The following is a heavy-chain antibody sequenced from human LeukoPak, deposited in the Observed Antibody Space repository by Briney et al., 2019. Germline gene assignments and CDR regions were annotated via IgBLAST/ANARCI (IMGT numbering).Heavy chain of an antibody. CDR3: AKGRVAAASAGSY. D-gene: IGHD6-13*01. CDR2: ISGSGGST. Sequence: GGSLRLSCAPSGFTFSSYAMSWVRQAPGKGLEGFSAISGSGGSTYYADSVKGRFTISRDNSKNPLYLQMNSLRADDTAVYYCAKGRVAAASAGSYWGQGTLVTVSS. J-gene: IGHJ4*02. V-gene: IGHV3-23*01. CDR1: GFTFSSYA.